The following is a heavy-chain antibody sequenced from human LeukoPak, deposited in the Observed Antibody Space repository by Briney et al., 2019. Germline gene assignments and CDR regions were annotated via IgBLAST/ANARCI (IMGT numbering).Heavy chain of an antibody. CDR1: GYTFTSYD. CDR3: ARDPPGGNSDPDY. D-gene: IGHD4-23*01. J-gene: IGHJ4*02. CDR2: MNPNSGNT. Sequence: ASVKVSCKASGYTFTSYDINWVRQATGQGLEWMGWMNPNSGNTGYAQKFQGRVTMTTDTSTSTAYMELRSLRSDDTAVYYCARDPPGGNSDPDYWGQGTLVTVSS. V-gene: IGHV1-8*01.